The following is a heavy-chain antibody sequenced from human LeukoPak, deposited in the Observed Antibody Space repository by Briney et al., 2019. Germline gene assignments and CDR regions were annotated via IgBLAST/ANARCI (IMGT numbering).Heavy chain of an antibody. CDR3: ARGGRMGGPLSDFDY. CDR2: RWYDGSNN. D-gene: IGHD3-16*01. J-gene: IGHJ4*02. V-gene: IGHV3-33*01. CDR1: GFTFSSYG. Sequence: QSGGTLSLSCAASGFTFSSYGMHWVRMAPAKGQEWVGVRWYDGSNNYYADSVQGRFTISRDNSKNALYLQMNSLRAEDTAGYYCARGGRMGGPLSDFDYWGRGTVVSVSS.